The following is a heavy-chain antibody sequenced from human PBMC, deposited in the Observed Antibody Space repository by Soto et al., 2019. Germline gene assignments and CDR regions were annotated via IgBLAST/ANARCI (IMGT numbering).Heavy chain of an antibody. J-gene: IGHJ6*01. CDR1: GFTFTSYA. V-gene: IGHV3-23*01. D-gene: IGHD3-10*02. Sequence: EVQLLESGGGLVQPGGSLRLSCAASGFTFTSYAMSWVRQAPGKGLEWVSVINGGGGTTYNAESVKGRCTISRDNSKNALYLQMNSLRGEVSAVYYCTNHLGSGGPRYYSMDVWGQGTTVSVSS. CDR3: TNHLGSGGPRYYSMDV. CDR2: INGGGGTT.